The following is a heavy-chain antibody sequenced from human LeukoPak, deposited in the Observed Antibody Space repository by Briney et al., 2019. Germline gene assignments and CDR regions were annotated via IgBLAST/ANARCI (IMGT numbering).Heavy chain of an antibody. CDR1: GYSFTSYW. D-gene: IGHD2/OR15-2a*01. CDR3: ARNTGGDFDY. V-gene: IGHV5-10-1*01. J-gene: IGHJ4*02. CDR2: IDPSDSYT. Sequence: GESLKISCKGSGYSFTSYWISWVRQMPGKGLEWMGRIDPSDSYTNYSPSFQGHVTISADKSISTAYLQWSSLEASDTAMYYCARNTGGDFDYWGQGTLVTVSS.